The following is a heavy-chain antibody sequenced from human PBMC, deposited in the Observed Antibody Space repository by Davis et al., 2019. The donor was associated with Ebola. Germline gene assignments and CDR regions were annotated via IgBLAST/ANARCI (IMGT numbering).Heavy chain of an antibody. D-gene: IGHD6-19*01. CDR3: ARAVPGKEDLDY. CDR2: ISDVGAAT. CDR1: GFTFSSHK. Sequence: GGSLRLSCAASGFTFSSHKMTWVRQAPGKGLEFVSAISDVGAATSYAKSVEGRFTISRDNSKNALFLQMNRLRSEDTAVYFCARAVPGKEDLDYWGQGTLVTVSS. V-gene: IGHV3-23*01. J-gene: IGHJ4*02.